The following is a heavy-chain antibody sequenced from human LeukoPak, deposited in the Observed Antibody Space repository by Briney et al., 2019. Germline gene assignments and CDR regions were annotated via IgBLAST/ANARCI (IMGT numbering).Heavy chain of an antibody. CDR1: GGPISSYY. CDR3: ARVAPGYYDFWSGYSSPPGVVDY. J-gene: IGHJ4*02. D-gene: IGHD3-3*01. Sequence: SETLSLTCTVSGGPISSYYWSWIRQPPGKGLEWIGYIYYSGSTNYNPSLKSRVTISVDTSKNQFSLKLSSVTAADTAVYYCARVAPGYYDFWSGYSSPPGVVDYWGQGTLVTVSS. CDR2: IYYSGST. V-gene: IGHV4-59*01.